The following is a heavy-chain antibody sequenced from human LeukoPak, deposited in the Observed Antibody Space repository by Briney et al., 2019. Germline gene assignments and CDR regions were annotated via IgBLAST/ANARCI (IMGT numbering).Heavy chain of an antibody. CDR1: GFTFSSYE. CDR2: ISSSGSTI. Sequence: PGGSLRLSCAASGFTFSSYEMNWVRQAPGKGLEWVSYISSSGSTIYYADSVKGRFTISRDNAKNSLYLQMSSLRAEDTAVYYCARVTQEDYYDSSGYYYHYWGQGTLVTVSS. CDR3: ARVTQEDYYDSSGYYYHY. J-gene: IGHJ4*02. V-gene: IGHV3-48*03. D-gene: IGHD3-22*01.